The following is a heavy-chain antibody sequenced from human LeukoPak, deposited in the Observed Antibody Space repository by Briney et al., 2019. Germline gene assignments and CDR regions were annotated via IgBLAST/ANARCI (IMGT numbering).Heavy chain of an antibody. Sequence: PSETLSLTCTVAGDSISSSSYFWGWIRQPPGRGLEWIGSIYYSGSTYINPSLKSRVTISLDKSKNQFSLKLSSVTAADTAVYYCARTADFDWLLNHYMNVWGKGTTVTVSS. CDR3: ARTADFDWLLNHYMNV. CDR1: GDSISSSSYF. D-gene: IGHD3-9*01. CDR2: IYYSGST. V-gene: IGHV4-39*07. J-gene: IGHJ6*03.